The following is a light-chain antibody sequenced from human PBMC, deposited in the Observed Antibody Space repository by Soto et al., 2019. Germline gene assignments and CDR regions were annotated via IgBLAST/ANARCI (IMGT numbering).Light chain of an antibody. CDR1: QTVSSS. J-gene: IGKJ1*01. CDR2: EAS. V-gene: IGKV3-11*01. Sequence: EIVLTQSPATLSLSPGERATLSCRASQTVSSSLAWYQQKPGQAPRLLIYEASNRATGIPARFSGSGSGADFTLTISSLEPEDFALYYWQQHIKWHLIFGLGNKVEI. CDR3: QQHIKWHLI.